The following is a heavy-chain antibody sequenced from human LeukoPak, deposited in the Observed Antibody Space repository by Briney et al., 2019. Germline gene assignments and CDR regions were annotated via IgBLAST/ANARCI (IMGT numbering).Heavy chain of an antibody. Sequence: SVKVSCKASGFTFTSSAMQWVRQDRGQRLEWIGWIVVGSGNTNYAQKFQERLTITRDMSTSTAYMELSSLRSEDTAVYYCAARSGTGVAEFDYWGQGTLVTVSS. J-gene: IGHJ4*02. D-gene: IGHD3-10*01. CDR2: IVVGSGNT. V-gene: IGHV1-58*02. CDR1: GFTFTSSA. CDR3: AARSGTGVAEFDY.